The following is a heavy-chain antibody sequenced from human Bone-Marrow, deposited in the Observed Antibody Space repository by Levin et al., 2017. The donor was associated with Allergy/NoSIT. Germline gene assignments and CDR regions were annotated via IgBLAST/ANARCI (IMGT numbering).Heavy chain of an antibody. CDR2: IIPIFGTA. J-gene: IGHJ4*02. CDR3: ARNPAPHRSDYGSREFDY. V-gene: IGHV1-69*13. D-gene: IGHD4/OR15-4a*01. Sequence: GASVKVSCKASGGTFSSYAISWVRQAPGQGLEWMGGIIPIFGTANYAQKFQGRVTITADESTSTAYMELSSLRSEDTAVYYCARNPAPHRSDYGSREFDYWGQGTLVTVSS. CDR1: GGTFSSYA.